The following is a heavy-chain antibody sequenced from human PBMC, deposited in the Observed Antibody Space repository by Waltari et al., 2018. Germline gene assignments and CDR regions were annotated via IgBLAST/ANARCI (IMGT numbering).Heavy chain of an antibody. CDR2: VYYSGST. CDR1: GGYIHTHTYF. J-gene: IGHJ5*02. D-gene: IGHD2-15*01. CDR3: ASQDAAAVAYWFDP. V-gene: IGHV4-39*01. Sequence: QLQLQESGPRLVKPSETLSLTCPVSGGYIHTHTYFWAWIRQPPGKGLEWIGSVYYSGSTDYNESLKSRVTISVDTSKNQFSLNLSSVTAADTAVYYCASQDAAAVAYWFDPWGQGTPVTVSS.